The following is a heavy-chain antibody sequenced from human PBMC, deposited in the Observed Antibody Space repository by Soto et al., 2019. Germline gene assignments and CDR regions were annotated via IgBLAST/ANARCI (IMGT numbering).Heavy chain of an antibody. D-gene: IGHD1-26*01. CDR3: ARREWELLRPFDY. Sequence: GESLKISCKGSGYSFSSYWIGWVRQMPGKGLEWMGIIYPGDSDTRYSPSFQGQVTISADKSISTAYLQWSSLKASDTAMFYCARREWELLRPFDYWGQGTLVTVSS. V-gene: IGHV5-51*01. CDR2: IYPGDSDT. CDR1: GYSFSSYW. J-gene: IGHJ4*02.